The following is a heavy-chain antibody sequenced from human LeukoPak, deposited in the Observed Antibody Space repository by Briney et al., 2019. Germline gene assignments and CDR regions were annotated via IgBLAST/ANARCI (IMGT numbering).Heavy chain of an antibody. CDR2: ISSSSSYI. J-gene: IGHJ3*02. D-gene: IGHD5-24*01. Sequence: GGSLRLSCAASGFTFSSYSMNWVRQAPGKGLEWVSSISSSSSYIYYADSVKGRFTISRDNAKNSLYLQMNSLRAEDTAVYYCARVEMATIEDAFDIWGQGTMVTVSS. CDR3: ARVEMATIEDAFDI. CDR1: GFTFSSYS. V-gene: IGHV3-21*01.